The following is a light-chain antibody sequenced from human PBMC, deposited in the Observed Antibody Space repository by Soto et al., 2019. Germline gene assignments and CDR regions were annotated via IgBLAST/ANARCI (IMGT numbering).Light chain of an antibody. J-gene: IGKJ1*01. CDR3: HQRKSWPRT. Sequence: EIVLTQSPATLSSSPGERATLSCRASQTVSNKLAWYQHKPGQAPMLLIYDTSNRATGIPARFSGSGSGTDFTLTISRLEPEDFAVYYCHQRKSWPRTFGQGTKVEIK. CDR1: QTVSNK. V-gene: IGKV3-11*01. CDR2: DTS.